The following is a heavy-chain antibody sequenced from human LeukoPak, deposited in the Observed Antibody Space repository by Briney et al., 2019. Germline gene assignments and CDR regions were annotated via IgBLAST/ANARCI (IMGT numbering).Heavy chain of an antibody. Sequence: RGSLRLSCAASGFTFSSYEMNWVRQAPGKGLEWVSYISSSGSTIYYADSVKGRFTISRDNSKNTLYLQMNSLRAEDTAVYYCAKSVDSSSSVVVDYWGQGTLVTVSS. J-gene: IGHJ4*02. D-gene: IGHD6-6*01. V-gene: IGHV3-48*03. CDR1: GFTFSSYE. CDR2: ISSSGSTI. CDR3: AKSVDSSSSVVVDY.